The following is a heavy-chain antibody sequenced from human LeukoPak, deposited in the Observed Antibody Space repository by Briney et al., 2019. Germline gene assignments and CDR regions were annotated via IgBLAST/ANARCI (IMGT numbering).Heavy chain of an antibody. D-gene: IGHD6-19*01. CDR2: INTNSGGT. V-gene: IGHV1-2*02. J-gene: IGHJ5*02. Sequence: GASVKVSCKASGYTFTGYYMHWVRQAPGQGLEWMGLINTNSGGTNYAQKFQGRVNMTRDTSIRTDYMELSRIRSDDTAVYYCARSPWAAVAVSFWFDPWGQGTLVTVSS. CDR3: ARSPWAAVAVSFWFDP. CDR1: GYTFTGYY.